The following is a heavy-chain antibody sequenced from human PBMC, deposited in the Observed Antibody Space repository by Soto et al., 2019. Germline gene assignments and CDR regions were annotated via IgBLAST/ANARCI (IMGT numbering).Heavy chain of an antibody. CDR3: ARVDHRGYFAILTDY. V-gene: IGHV4-31*03. Sequence: PSETLTLTCTVSGDSLSSGGHYWSWIRQHPGKGLERIGHIYDSVNTYYSPSLRSRVTISADMSKNQFSLSLRSVTAADTAVYYCARVDHRGYFAILTDYWGQGTLVTVSS. CDR1: GDSLSSGGHY. J-gene: IGHJ4*02. CDR2: IYDSVNT. D-gene: IGHD3-9*01.